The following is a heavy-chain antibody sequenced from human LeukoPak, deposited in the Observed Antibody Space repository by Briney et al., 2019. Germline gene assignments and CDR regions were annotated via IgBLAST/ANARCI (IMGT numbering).Heavy chain of an antibody. CDR3: ARDNWNYGSSMDV. CDR1: GGSISSYY. J-gene: IGHJ6*02. D-gene: IGHD1-7*01. CDR2: IYYSGST. Sequence: SETLSLTCTVSGGSISSYYWSWIRQPPGKGLEWIGYIYYSGSTNYNPSLKSRVTISVDTPKNQFSLKLSSVAAADTAVYYCARDNWNYGSSMDVWGQGTTVTVSS. V-gene: IGHV4-59*01.